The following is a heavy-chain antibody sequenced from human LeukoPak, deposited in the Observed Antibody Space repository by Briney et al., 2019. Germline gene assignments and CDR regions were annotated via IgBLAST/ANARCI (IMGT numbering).Heavy chain of an antibody. CDR3: ARDLNYDRVFDI. J-gene: IGHJ3*02. Sequence: GGSLRLSCAASGFTFSTYGMHWVRQAPGKGLEWVALIWYDGTNKYYADSVKGRFTISRDNSKNTLYLQMNSLRAEDTAVYYCARDLNYDRVFDIWGQGTMVTVSS. V-gene: IGHV3-33*01. CDR1: GFTFSTYG. D-gene: IGHD3-22*01. CDR2: IWYDGTNK.